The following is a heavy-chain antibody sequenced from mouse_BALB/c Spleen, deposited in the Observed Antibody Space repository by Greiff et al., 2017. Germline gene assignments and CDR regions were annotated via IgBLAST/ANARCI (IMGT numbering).Heavy chain of an antibody. V-gene: IGHV5-4*02. CDR3: ARAITTVVRAMDY. D-gene: IGHD1-1*01. J-gene: IGHJ4*01. Sequence: EVQLVESGGGLVKPGGSLKLSCAASGFTFSDYYMYWVRQTPEKRLEWVATISDGGSYTYYPDSVKGRFTISRDNAKNNLYLQMSSLKSEDTAMYYCARAITTVVRAMDYWGQGTSVTVSS. CDR2: ISDGGSYT. CDR1: GFTFSDYY.